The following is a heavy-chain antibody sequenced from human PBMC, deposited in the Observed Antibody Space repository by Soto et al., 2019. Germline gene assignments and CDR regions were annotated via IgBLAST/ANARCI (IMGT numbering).Heavy chain of an antibody. Sequence: SETLSLTCSVSGGSISSRDWWTWVRQAPGKGLEWIGKIYHGGGTNFSPSLRGRVNISIDKSRKFFSLTLNSVTAADTAIYFCATGNVDSMLQSWGRGTLVTVSS. CDR2: IYHGGGT. J-gene: IGHJ5*02. V-gene: IGHV4-4*02. CDR3: ATGNVDSMLQS. D-gene: IGHD3-16*01. CDR1: GGSISSRDW.